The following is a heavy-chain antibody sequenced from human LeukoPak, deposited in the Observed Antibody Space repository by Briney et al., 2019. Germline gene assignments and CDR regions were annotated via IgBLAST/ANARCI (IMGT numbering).Heavy chain of an antibody. CDR1: GFTFSSYG. D-gene: IGHD1-26*01. J-gene: IGHJ4*02. V-gene: IGHV3-33*01. CDR3: ARCSGSGYFDY. Sequence: TGGSLRLSCAASGFTFSSYGMHWVRQAPGKGLEWVAVIWYDGSNKYYADSVKGRFTISRDNSKNTLYLQMNSLRAEDTAVYYCARCSGSGYFDYWGQGTLVTVSS. CDR2: IWYDGSNK.